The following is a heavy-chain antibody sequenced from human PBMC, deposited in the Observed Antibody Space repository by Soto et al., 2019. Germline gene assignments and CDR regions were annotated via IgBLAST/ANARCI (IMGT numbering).Heavy chain of an antibody. V-gene: IGHV3-23*01. J-gene: IGHJ4*02. D-gene: IGHD6-19*01. CDR3: ARRSSGWYFDY. CDR2: LSGSGGST. CDR1: GFTFSSYA. Sequence: EVQLLESGGGLVQPGGSLRLSCAASGFTFSSYAMNWVRQAPGKGLEWVSVLSGSGGSTYYADSVKGRFTISRDNSKNTLYRQIISLRAEDTAGNYCARRSSGWYFDYWRQGTLVNVSS.